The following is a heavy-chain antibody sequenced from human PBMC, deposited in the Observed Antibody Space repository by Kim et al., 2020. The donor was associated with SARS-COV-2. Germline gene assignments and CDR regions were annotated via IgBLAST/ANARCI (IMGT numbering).Heavy chain of an antibody. V-gene: IGHV3-74*01. J-gene: IGHJ4*02. Sequence: GGSLRLSCAASGFTFSNSWMHWVRQPSGKGLVWVSRINSDGSTTTYADSVKGRFTISRDNAKNTLYLQMNSLRAEDTAVYFCVRSMYYYSRWGQGTLVTVSS. D-gene: IGHD3-10*01. CDR3: VRSMYYYSR. CDR2: INSDGSTT. CDR1: GFTFSNSW.